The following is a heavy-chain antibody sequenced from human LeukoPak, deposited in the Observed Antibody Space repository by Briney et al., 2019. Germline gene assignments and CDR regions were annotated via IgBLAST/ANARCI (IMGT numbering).Heavy chain of an antibody. CDR2: FDPEDGET. Sequence: ASVKVSCKASGYTFTSYGISWVRQAPGQGLEWMGGFDPEDGETIYAQKFQGRVTMTEDTSTDTAYMELSSLRSEDTAVYYCATDLVGAFDYWGQGTLVTVSS. D-gene: IGHD1-26*01. V-gene: IGHV1-24*01. CDR3: ATDLVGAFDY. CDR1: GYTFTSYG. J-gene: IGHJ4*02.